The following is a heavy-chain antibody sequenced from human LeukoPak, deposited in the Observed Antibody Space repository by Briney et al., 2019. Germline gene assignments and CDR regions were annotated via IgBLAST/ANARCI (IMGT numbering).Heavy chain of an antibody. CDR2: INPNSGGP. CDR1: GYTFTGYY. V-gene: IGHV1-2*02. D-gene: IGHD3-10*01. Sequence: ASVKVSCKASGYTFTGYYMHWVRQAPGQGLEWMGWINPNSGGPNYAQKFQGRVTMTRDTSISTAYMELSRLSSDDTAVYYCARASAGYYYYMDVWGKGTTVTVSS. CDR3: ARASAGYYYYMDV. J-gene: IGHJ6*03.